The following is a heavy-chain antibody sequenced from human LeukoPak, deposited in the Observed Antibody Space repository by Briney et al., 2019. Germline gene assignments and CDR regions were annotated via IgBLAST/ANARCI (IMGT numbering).Heavy chain of an antibody. D-gene: IGHD3-16*01. CDR3: AKDRYSYAFEYFES. V-gene: IGHV3-30*18. Sequence: GGSMRLSCAASGFTFSSYGMDWVRHAPGKGLEWVAGMSSDESKKYYADSVKGRFTISRDNSKNTLSLQVSSLRAEDTAVYYCAKDRYSYAFEYFESWGQGTLVTVSS. CDR2: MSSDESKK. CDR1: GFTFSSYG. J-gene: IGHJ4*02.